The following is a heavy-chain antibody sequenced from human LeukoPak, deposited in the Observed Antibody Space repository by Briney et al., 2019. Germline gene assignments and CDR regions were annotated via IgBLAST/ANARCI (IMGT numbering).Heavy chain of an antibody. V-gene: IGHV5-51*01. CDR1: GYSFPTYW. CDR2: IYPDESNI. CDR3: ARPSSRGYSSSFEY. Sequence: GESLKISCKGSGYSFPTYWIAWVRQMPGKGLEWMGIIYPDESNIRYSPSFQGQVTISADKSISTAYLQWSSLKASDTAMYCARPSSRGYSSSFEYWGQGTLVTVSS. J-gene: IGHJ4*02. D-gene: IGHD2-2*03.